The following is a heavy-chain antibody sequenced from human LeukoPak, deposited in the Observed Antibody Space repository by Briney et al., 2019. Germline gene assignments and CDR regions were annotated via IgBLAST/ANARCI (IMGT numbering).Heavy chain of an antibody. D-gene: IGHD3-10*01. CDR3: ARLNYGSGSSFDY. CDR2: IYTSGST. CDR1: GGSISSGSYY. J-gene: IGHJ4*02. V-gene: IGHV4-61*02. Sequence: SQTLSLTCTVSGGSISSGSYYWSWIRQPAGKGLEWIGRIYTSGSTNYNPSLKSRVTISVDTSKNQFSLKLSSVTAADTAVYYCARLNYGSGSSFDYWGQGTLVTVSS.